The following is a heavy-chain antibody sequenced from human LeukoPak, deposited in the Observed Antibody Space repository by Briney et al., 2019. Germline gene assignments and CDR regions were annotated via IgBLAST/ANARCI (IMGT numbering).Heavy chain of an antibody. D-gene: IGHD6-19*01. CDR3: AGSGWYDDYYFDY. Sequence: SETLSLTCAVYGGSFSGYYWSWIRQPPGKGLEWIGEINHSGSTNYNPSLKSRVTISVDTSKNQFSLKLSSVTAADTAVYYCAGSGWYDDYYFDYWGQGTLVTVSS. CDR2: INHSGST. CDR1: GGSFSGYY. J-gene: IGHJ4*02. V-gene: IGHV4-34*01.